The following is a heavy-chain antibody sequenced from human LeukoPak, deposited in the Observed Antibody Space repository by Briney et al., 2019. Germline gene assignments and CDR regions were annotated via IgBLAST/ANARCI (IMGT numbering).Heavy chain of an antibody. Sequence: NPGGSLRLSCAAPGFTFSSYSMNWVRQAPGKGLEWVSSISSSSSYIYYADSVKGRFTISRDNAKNSLYLQMNSLRAEDTAVYYCARVRITMVRGGEYYYYYMDVWGKGTTVTVSS. CDR3: ARVRITMVRGGEYYYYYMDV. D-gene: IGHD3-10*01. CDR1: GFTFSSYS. CDR2: ISSSSSYI. J-gene: IGHJ6*03. V-gene: IGHV3-21*01.